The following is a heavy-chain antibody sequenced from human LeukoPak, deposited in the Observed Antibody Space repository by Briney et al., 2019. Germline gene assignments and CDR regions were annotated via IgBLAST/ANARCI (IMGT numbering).Heavy chain of an antibody. D-gene: IGHD5-12*01. Sequence: PGGSLRLSCAASGFTFSGYAMSWVGRAPGKGREWVSVISGSGGSTYYAHSLKPRFTISRDNSKNTLYLHMNSLSAEDTAVYYCAKDRDIVATIFDYWGQGTLVTVSS. V-gene: IGHV3-23*01. CDR1: GFTFSGYA. CDR3: AKDRDIVATIFDY. CDR2: ISGSGGST. J-gene: IGHJ4*02.